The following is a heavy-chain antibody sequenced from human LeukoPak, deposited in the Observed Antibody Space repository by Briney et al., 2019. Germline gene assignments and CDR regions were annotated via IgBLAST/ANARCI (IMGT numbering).Heavy chain of an antibody. CDR3: ARGRHFSGSITGLSFYFDF. J-gene: IGHJ4*02. D-gene: IGHD1-20*01. CDR2: IYYNGTA. V-gene: IGHV4-59*01. Sequence: PSETLSLTCTVSGDSISSDYWSWIRQPPGEGLEWIGHIYYNGTANYNPSLKSRVTISLDTSKNLFSLKLTSFTAADTSVYFCARGRHFSGSITGLSFYFDFWGQGTLVTVSS. CDR1: GDSISSDY.